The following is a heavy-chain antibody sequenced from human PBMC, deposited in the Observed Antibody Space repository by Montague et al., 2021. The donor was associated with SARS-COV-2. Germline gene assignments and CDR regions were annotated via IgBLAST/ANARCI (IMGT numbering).Heavy chain of an antibody. D-gene: IGHD3-10*01. CDR2: ISYNSENT. Sequence: SLRLSFAASGFTFGDYAMHWVRQTPGKGLEWVSGISYNSENTGYADSVKGRFTISRDNSKNTLYLQMNNLRAEDTAVYYCAREYSAPRWFGEYNRYGMDVWGQGTTVTVPS. CDR1: GFTFGDYA. CDR3: AREYSAPRWFGEYNRYGMDV. V-gene: IGHV3-9*01. J-gene: IGHJ6*02.